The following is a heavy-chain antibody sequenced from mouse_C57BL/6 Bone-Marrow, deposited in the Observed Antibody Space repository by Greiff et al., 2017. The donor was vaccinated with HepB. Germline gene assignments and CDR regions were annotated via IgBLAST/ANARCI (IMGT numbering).Heavy chain of an antibody. Sequence: EVQLQESGPGLVKPSQSLSLTCSVTGYSITSGYYWNWIRQFPGNKLEWMGYISYDGSNNYNPSLKNRISITRDTSKNQFFLKLNSVTTEDTATYYCARNWDEGDYWGQGTTLTVSS. D-gene: IGHD4-1*01. J-gene: IGHJ2*01. CDR1: GYSITSGYY. CDR3: ARNWDEGDY. CDR2: ISYDGSN. V-gene: IGHV3-6*01.